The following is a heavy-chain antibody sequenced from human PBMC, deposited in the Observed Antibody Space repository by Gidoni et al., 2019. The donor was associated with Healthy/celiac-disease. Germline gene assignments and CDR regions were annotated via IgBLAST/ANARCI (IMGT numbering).Heavy chain of an antibody. J-gene: IGHJ4*02. D-gene: IGHD3-22*01. CDR3: ASGVVVVSKTDY. CDR2: INPTSGGT. CDR1: GYTFTGYY. Sequence: QVQLVQSRAEVKKPGASVKVSCKASGYTFTGYYMHWVRQAPGQGLEWMGRINPTSGGTNYAQQFQGRVTMTRDTSISTAYMELSRLRSDDTAVYYCASGVVVVSKTDYWGQGTLVTVSS. V-gene: IGHV1-2*06.